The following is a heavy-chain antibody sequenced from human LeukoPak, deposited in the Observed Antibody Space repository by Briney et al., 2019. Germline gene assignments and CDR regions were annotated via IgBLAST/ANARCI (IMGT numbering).Heavy chain of an antibody. CDR3: ARLSAYYYGSYFYYYMDV. Sequence: PGGSLRLSCAASGFTFGNYGMSWVRQAPGKGLEWVANIKQDGSEKYYVDSVKGRFTISRDNAKKSVYLHMSSLRAEDTALYYCARLSAYYYGSYFYYYMDVWGKGTTVTVSS. D-gene: IGHD3-10*01. CDR1: GFTFGNYG. V-gene: IGHV3-7*01. J-gene: IGHJ6*03. CDR2: IKQDGSEK.